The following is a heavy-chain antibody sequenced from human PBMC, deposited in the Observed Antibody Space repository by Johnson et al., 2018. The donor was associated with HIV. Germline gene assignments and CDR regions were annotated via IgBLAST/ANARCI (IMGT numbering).Heavy chain of an antibody. CDR2: ISGGGSAI. D-gene: IGHD1-26*01. J-gene: IGHJ3*02. CDR3: ARDRVGATAFDI. CDR1: GFSFNTYW. Sequence: VQLVESGGGLVQPGGSLRLSCAASGFSFNTYWMSWVRQAPGKGLEWISYISGGGSAIYYEDSVKGRFTISRDNAKNSLYLQMNSLRAEDKAVYYCARDRVGATAFDIWGQGTLVTVSS. V-gene: IGHV3-48*04.